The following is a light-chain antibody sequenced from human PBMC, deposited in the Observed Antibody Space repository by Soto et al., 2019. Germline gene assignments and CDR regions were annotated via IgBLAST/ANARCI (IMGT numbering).Light chain of an antibody. CDR2: GAS. CDR3: QQRSNLPWT. J-gene: IGKJ1*01. Sequence: EIVLTQSPGTLSLSPGERATLSCRASQSVSSNSLAWFQLKPGQAPRLLIYGASSRATGIPDRFSGSGSGTDYTLTVSSLEPEDFAVYYCQQRSNLPWTFGQGTKVDIK. CDR1: QSVSSNS. V-gene: IGKV3D-20*02.